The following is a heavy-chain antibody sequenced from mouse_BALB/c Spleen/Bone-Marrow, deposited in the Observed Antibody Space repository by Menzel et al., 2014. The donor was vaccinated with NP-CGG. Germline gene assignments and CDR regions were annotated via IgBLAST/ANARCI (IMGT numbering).Heavy chain of an antibody. J-gene: IGHJ3*01. CDR2: SRNKAKYYTT. V-gene: IGHV7-1*02. CDR3: ARDVGYGNYFVY. Sequence: EVKLVESGGGLVQPGDSLKLSCATSGLTFSDFYMEWVRQPPGKRLEWIAASRNKAKYYTTEYSASVKGRFIVSRDTPQSVLYLQMNALRAEDTAIYYCARDVGYGNYFVYWGQGTLVTVSA. CDR1: GLTFSDFY. D-gene: IGHD2-10*02.